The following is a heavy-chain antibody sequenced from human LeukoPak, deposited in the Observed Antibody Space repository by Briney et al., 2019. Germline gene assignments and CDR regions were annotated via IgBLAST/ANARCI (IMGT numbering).Heavy chain of an antibody. CDR2: TYYRSKWYI. CDR3: ARGVGNFDP. D-gene: IGHD4-23*01. V-gene: IGHV6-1*01. CDR1: GDSVSSNSAA. J-gene: IGHJ5*02. Sequence: SQTLSLTCVISGDSVSSNSAAWSWIRQSPSRGLEWLGRTYYRSKWYIDYAVSVKSRITINPDTCKNQFSLHLNSVTPEDTAVYYCARGVGNFDPWGQGTLVTVSS.